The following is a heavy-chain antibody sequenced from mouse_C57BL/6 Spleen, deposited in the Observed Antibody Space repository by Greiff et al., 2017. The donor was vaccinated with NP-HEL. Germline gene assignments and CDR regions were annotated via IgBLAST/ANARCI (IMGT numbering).Heavy chain of an antibody. CDR2: ISYDGSN. CDR3: ARLRRGDYAMDY. CDR1: GYSITSGYY. V-gene: IGHV3-6*01. Sequence: EVKLQESGPGLVKPSQSLSLTCSVTGYSITSGYYWNWIRQFPGNKLEWMGYISYDGSNNYNPSLKNRISITRDPSKNQFFLKLNSVTTEDTATYYCARLRRGDYAMDYWGQGTSVTVSS. J-gene: IGHJ4*01.